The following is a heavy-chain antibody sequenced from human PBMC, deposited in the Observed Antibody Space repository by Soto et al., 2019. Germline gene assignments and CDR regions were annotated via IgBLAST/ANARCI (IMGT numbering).Heavy chain of an antibody. CDR1: GYTFCSYV. Sequence: QVQLVQSGVEVQKPGASVKVSCKASGYTFCSYVINWLRQAPGQGLEWMGWISPYNGNTNYGQNLQGRVTMTTDTSTSIVDMELRSLRSDDTAVYYCAREGGVWGSFRYFDYWGQGTLVTVSP. V-gene: IGHV1-18*04. D-gene: IGHD3-16*02. J-gene: IGHJ4*02. CDR2: ISPYNGNT. CDR3: AREGGVWGSFRYFDY.